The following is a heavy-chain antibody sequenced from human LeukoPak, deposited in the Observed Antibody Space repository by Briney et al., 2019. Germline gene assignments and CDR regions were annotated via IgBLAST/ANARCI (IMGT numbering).Heavy chain of an antibody. CDR1: GYSFTSYW. J-gene: IGHJ3*02. CDR3: ARAPDDAFDI. CDR2: IYPGDSDT. V-gene: IGHV5-51*01. Sequence: GESLKISCKGSGYSFTSYWIVWVRQMPGEGLEWMGIIYPGDSDTRYCASFQGQVTISADKSISTAYLQWSSLKASDAAMYYCARAPDDAFDIWGQGTMVTVSS.